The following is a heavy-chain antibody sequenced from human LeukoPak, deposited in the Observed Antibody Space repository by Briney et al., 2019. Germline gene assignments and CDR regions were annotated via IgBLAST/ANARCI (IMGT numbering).Heavy chain of an antibody. Sequence: GGSLRLSCAPSGFTFSSYAMSWVRQAPGKGLEWVSAISGSGGSTYYADSVKGRFTISRDNSKNTLYLQMNSLRAEDTAVYYCAKHPRITMVRGVIFPDYWGQGTLVTVSS. V-gene: IGHV3-23*01. D-gene: IGHD3-10*01. CDR2: ISGSGGST. J-gene: IGHJ4*02. CDR1: GFTFSSYA. CDR3: AKHPRITMVRGVIFPDY.